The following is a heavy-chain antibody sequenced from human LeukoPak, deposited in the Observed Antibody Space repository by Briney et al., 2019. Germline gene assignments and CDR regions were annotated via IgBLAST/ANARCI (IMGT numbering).Heavy chain of an antibody. CDR2: ISIDSGDK. D-gene: IGHD5/OR15-5a*01. Sequence: AAVNVSCKACRYHFTGYYVHWVRQAPGQAREGRGRISIDSGDKDLAQMFQGRATITRNTSISTAYMELSTLSSDASAEYYGAALGSTAKGRIDAWGQGTSVTVSS. J-gene: IGHJ5*02. CDR1: RYHFTGYY. CDR3: AALGSTAKGRIDA. V-gene: IGHV1-2*02.